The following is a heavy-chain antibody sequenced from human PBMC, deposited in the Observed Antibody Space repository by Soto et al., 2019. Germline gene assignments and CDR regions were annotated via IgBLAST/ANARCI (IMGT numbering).Heavy chain of an antibody. V-gene: IGHV1-18*01. CDR3: VMVDNYVTPTPQDV. J-gene: IGHJ6*02. CDR2: ISPYTGNT. Sequence: QVQLVQSGDEVKKPGASVKVSCKASGYIFVNYGIAWVRQAPGQGLEWMGWISPYTGNTHSATKVQGRLTMTTDTXXRTAQIDQGSLTSDDTAVYYCVMVDNYVTPTPQDVWGQGTTVTVSS. D-gene: IGHD3-16*01. CDR1: GYIFVNYG.